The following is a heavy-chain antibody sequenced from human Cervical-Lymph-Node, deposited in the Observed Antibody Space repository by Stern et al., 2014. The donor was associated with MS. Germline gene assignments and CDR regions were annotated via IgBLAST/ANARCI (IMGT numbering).Heavy chain of an antibody. CDR2: ISWYGGSA. J-gene: IGHJ6*02. CDR1: GFTFDDSA. CDR3: VKGGPKQSGRCHFDMDL. Sequence: VQLVQSGGALVQPGRSLRLTCSASGFTFDDSAMHWVRQAPGKGLEWVSGISWYGGSAIYSDSVRGRFTVSRDNAQKSPYLQMNSMRPEDTALYYCVKGGPKQSGRCHFDMDLWGRGTAVTVS. D-gene: IGHD2-15*01. V-gene: IGHV3-9*01.